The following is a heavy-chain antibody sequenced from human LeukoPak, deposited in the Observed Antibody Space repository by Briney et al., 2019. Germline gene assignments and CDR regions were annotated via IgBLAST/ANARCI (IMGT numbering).Heavy chain of an antibody. CDR1: GFTFSTYG. CDR2: ISGSGGST. J-gene: IGHJ3*02. D-gene: IGHD6-13*01. Sequence: GGSLRLSCSASGFTFSTYGMNWVRQAPGKGLEWVSAISGSGGSTYYADSVKGRFTISRDNSKNTLYLQMNSLRAEDTAVYYCARADSSSWHDAFDIWGQGTMVTVSS. V-gene: IGHV3-23*01. CDR3: ARADSSSWHDAFDI.